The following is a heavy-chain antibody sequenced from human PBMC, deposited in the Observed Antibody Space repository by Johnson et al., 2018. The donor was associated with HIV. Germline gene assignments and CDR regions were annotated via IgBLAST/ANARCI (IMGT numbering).Heavy chain of an antibody. J-gene: IGHJ3*02. V-gene: IGHV3-64*01. CDR1: GFTFSSYA. CDR3: ARGAWDLLRGDAFDI. Sequence: VQLVESGGGLVQPGGSLRLSCAASGFTFSSYAMHWVRQPPGKGLECVSGISTTGGNTHYATSVKGRFTISRDNSKNTLYLQMGSRRAEDMAVYYCARGAWDLLRGDAFDIWGQGTMVTVSS. D-gene: IGHD1-26*01. CDR2: ISTTGGNT.